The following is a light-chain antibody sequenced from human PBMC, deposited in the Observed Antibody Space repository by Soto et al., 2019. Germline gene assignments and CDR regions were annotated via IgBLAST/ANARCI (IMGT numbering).Light chain of an antibody. CDR1: NSNIGANYD. CDR3: QSYDSSRGVVV. Sequence: QSVLTQPPSVSGAPGQRVTISCTGSNSNIGANYDVYWYQQLPGTAPKLLISDNSDRPSEVPDRFSGSKSGTSASLAITGLQAEDEADYCCQSYDSSRGVVVFGGGTKLTVL. V-gene: IGLV1-40*01. J-gene: IGLJ2*01. CDR2: DNS.